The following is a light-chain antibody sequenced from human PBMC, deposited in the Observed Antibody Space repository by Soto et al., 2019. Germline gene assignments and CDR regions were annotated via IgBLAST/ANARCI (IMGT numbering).Light chain of an antibody. J-gene: IGKJ4*01. CDR3: HQYDSYTPLT. V-gene: IGKV1-5*03. Sequence: DIQMTQSPATLSASVGDRVTITCRASQSISSWLACDQHKPGKAPKLLIYNASSLESGVPSRFSGSGSGTEFTLTISSLQPDDFATYYCHQYDSYTPLTFGGGTKVDI. CDR1: QSISSW. CDR2: NAS.